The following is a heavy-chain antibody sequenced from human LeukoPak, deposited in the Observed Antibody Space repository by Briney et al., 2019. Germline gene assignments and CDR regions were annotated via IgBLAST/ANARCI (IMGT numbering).Heavy chain of an antibody. CDR1: GFTFSSYA. CDR2: ISYDGSNK. J-gene: IGHJ4*01. Sequence: GGSLRLSCAASGFTFSSYAMHWGRQAPGKGLEWVAVISYDGSNKYYADSVKGRFTISRDNSKNTLYLQMNSLRAEDTAVYYCARDGSSGYSLTSAYYFDYWGQGTLVTVSS. D-gene: IGHD3-22*01. V-gene: IGHV3-30-3*01. CDR3: ARDGSSGYSLTSAYYFDY.